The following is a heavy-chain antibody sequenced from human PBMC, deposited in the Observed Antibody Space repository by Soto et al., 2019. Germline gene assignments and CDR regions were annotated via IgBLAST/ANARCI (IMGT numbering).Heavy chain of an antibody. Sequence: ASVKVSCKAPGYTFTSYGISWVRQAPGQGLEWMGWISAYNGNTNYAQKLQDRVTMTTDTSTSTAYMELRSLRSDNTAVYYCARGYSGYDFLIWGQGTMVTVSS. CDR1: GYTFTSYG. CDR2: ISAYNGNT. D-gene: IGHD5-12*01. CDR3: ARGYSGYDFLI. J-gene: IGHJ3*02. V-gene: IGHV1-18*01.